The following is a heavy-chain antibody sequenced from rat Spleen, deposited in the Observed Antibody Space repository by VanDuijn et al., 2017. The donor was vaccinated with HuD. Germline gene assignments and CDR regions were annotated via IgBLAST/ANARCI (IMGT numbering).Heavy chain of an antibody. V-gene: IGHV5-29*01. CDR2: ISYDGTAT. Sequence: VQLKESGPGLVQPSQTLSLTCTVSGFSLSSYGVIWVRQPPGKGLEWVASISYDGTATYYRDSVKGRFTLSRDNAKSTLYLQMGSLRSEDTATYYCTRGGNYDFDYWGQGVMVTVSS. CDR1: GFSLSSYG. CDR3: TRGGNYDFDY. D-gene: IGHD1-10*01. J-gene: IGHJ2*01.